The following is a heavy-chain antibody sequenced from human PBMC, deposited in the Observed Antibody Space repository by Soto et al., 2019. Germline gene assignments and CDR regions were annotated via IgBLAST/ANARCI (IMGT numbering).Heavy chain of an antibody. V-gene: IGHV3-7*05. J-gene: IGHJ4*02. D-gene: IGHD2-2*01. CDR3: TKSLSAIPGDS. Sequence: EVQLVESGGGLVQSGGSLRLSCAASGFTFSSYWMSWVRQGPGKGPKWVANIKQDGSEKYYVDSVKGRFTISRDNAKNSLYLQMTSLRAEDTAVYHCTKSLSAIPGDSWGQGTLVTVSS. CDR2: IKQDGSEK. CDR1: GFTFSSYW.